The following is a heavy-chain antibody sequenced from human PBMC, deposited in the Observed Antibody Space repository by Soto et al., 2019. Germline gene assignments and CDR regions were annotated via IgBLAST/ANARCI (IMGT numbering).Heavy chain of an antibody. D-gene: IGHD6-25*01. CDR2: IKSKTDGGTT. V-gene: IGHV3-15*01. CDR3: TTDRSRGRQDDYYYGMDV. J-gene: IGHJ6*02. CDR1: GFTFSNAW. Sequence: LRLSCAASGFTFSNAWMSWVRQAPGKGLEWVGRIKSKTDGGTTDYAAPVKGRFTISRDDSKNTLYLQMNSLKTEDTAVYYCTTDRSRGRQDDYYYGMDVWGQGTTVTVSS.